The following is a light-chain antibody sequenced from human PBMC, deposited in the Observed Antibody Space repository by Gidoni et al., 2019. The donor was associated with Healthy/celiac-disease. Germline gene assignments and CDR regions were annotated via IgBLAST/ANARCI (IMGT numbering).Light chain of an antibody. CDR3: QQRSNWLT. CDR1: QSVSSS. J-gene: IGKJ4*01. CDR2: DAS. V-gene: IGKV3-11*01. Sequence: EIVFTQSPATLSLSPGERPTLSCRASQSVSSSLAWYQQKPVQAPRLLIYDASNRATGIPPRFSGSGSGTDFTLTISSLEAEDFADYYCQQRSNWLTFGGGTEVEIK.